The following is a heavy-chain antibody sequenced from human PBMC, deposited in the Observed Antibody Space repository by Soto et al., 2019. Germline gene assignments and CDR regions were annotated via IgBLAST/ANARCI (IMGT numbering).Heavy chain of an antibody. Sequence: GGSLRLSCAASGFTFSSYAMHWVRQAPGKGLEWVAVISYDGSNKYYADSVKGRFTISRDNSENTLYLQMNSLRAEDTAVYYCARVSEAVAPEHYYYGMDVWGQGTTVTVSS. D-gene: IGHD6-19*01. CDR1: GFTFSSYA. V-gene: IGHV3-30-3*01. CDR2: ISYDGSNK. J-gene: IGHJ6*02. CDR3: ARVSEAVAPEHYYYGMDV.